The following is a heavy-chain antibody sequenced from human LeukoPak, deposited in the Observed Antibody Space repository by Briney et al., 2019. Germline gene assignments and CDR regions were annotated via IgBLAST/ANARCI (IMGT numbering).Heavy chain of an antibody. Sequence: GGSLRLSCAASEFTFSSYWMSWVRQAPGKGLEWVANIKQDGSKTYYVDSVKGRFTISRDNAKNSLFLQMNSLRAEDTAVYYCASIFESSGYHYYFDYWGQGTLVSVSS. V-gene: IGHV3-7*01. CDR1: EFTFSSYW. J-gene: IGHJ4*02. CDR3: ASIFESSGYHYYFDY. CDR2: IKQDGSKT. D-gene: IGHD3-3*01.